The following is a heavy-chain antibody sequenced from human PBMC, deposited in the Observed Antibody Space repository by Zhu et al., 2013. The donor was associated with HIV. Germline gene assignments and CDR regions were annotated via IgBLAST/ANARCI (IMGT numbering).Heavy chain of an antibody. D-gene: IGHD3-16*01. J-gene: IGHJ6*02. CDR1: GGSFYTYA. Sequence: QVHLVQSGAEVKKPGSSVKVSCKASGGSFYTYAVNWVRQAPGQGLEWMGGIIPDLGMANYPQRLQGRVTISADVSTGTAYMELSRLTSEDTALYYCARDLGAVGGTTGYGLDVWGQGTSVIVS. V-gene: IGHV1-69*12. CDR3: ARDLGAVGGTTGYGLDV. CDR2: IIPDLGMA.